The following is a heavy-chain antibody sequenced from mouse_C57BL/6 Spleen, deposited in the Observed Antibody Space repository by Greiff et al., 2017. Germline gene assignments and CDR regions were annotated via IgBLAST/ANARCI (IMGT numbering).Heavy chain of an antibody. D-gene: IGHD1-1*01. J-gene: IGHJ3*01. V-gene: IGHV5-17*01. CDR2: ISSGSSTI. CDR3: ARVTTVVAPFAY. CDR1: GFTFSDYG. Sequence: VQLKESGGGLVKPGGSLKLSCAASGFTFSDYGMHWVRQAPEKGLEWVAYISSGSSTIYYADTVKGRFTISRDNAKNTLFLQMTSLRSEDTAMYYCARVTTVVAPFAYWGQGTLVTVSA.